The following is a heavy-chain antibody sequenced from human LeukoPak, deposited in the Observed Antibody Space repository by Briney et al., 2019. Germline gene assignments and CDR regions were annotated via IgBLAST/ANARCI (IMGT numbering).Heavy chain of an antibody. J-gene: IGHJ4*02. D-gene: IGHD1-1*01. V-gene: IGHV3-21*01. CDR3: SRGGTDDPFNS. CDR2: ISPRSDYI. Sequence: PGGSWGFSCAAPGFTLSSYSMNWVRKPQGKGLKWVSSISPRSDYIYYADSLKGRFTISRDNAKDSLYLQMNSLRAEDTAVYYCSRGGTDDPFNSWGQGTLVTVSS. CDR1: GFTLSSYS.